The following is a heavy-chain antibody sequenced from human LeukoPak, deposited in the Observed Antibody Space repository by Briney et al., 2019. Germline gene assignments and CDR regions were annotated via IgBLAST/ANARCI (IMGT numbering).Heavy chain of an antibody. CDR3: AREGYGPLDF. Sequence: GGSLRLSCAASGLTLSSYWMSWVRQAPGKALEWVANIKQDGSEKYYVDSVEGRFTISRDNAKNSLYLQMNSLRAEDTAVYYCAREGYGPLDFWGQGTLVTVSS. D-gene: IGHD4-17*01. J-gene: IGHJ4*02. V-gene: IGHV3-7*01. CDR1: GLTLSSYW. CDR2: IKQDGSEK.